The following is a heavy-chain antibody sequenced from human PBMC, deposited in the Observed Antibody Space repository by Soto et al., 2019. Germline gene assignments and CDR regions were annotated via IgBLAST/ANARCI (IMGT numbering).Heavy chain of an antibody. CDR2: INHSGST. CDR1: GGSFSGYY. V-gene: IGHV4-34*01. CDR3: AGGRADLTYYYYGMDV. Sequence: PSETLSLTCAVYGGSFSGYYWSWIRQPPGKGLEWIGEINHSGSTNYNPSLKSRVTISVDTSKNQFSLKLSSVTAADTAVYYCAGGRADLTYYYYGMDVWGQGTTVTVSS. J-gene: IGHJ6*02.